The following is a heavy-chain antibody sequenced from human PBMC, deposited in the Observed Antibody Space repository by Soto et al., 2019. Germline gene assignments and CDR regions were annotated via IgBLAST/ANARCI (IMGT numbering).Heavy chain of an antibody. J-gene: IGHJ6*02. CDR2: IREVGNEK. CDR3: ARGHYGLDV. V-gene: IGHV3-7*03. Sequence: EEELVESGGGLVQPGGSLRLSCATSQFTYNIYWMTWVRQAPGEGLEWVASIREVGNEKYYVDSVKGRFTISRDDAKKSVILQMNSLRVEDTAVYFCARGHYGLDVWGQGTTVTVSS. CDR1: QFTYNIYW. D-gene: IGHD3-10*01.